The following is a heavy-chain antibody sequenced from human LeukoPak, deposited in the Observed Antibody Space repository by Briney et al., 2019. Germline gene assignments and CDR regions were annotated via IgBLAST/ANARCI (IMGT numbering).Heavy chain of an antibody. CDR1: GFTFSTYA. J-gene: IGHJ4*02. Sequence: ASVKVSCKGSGFTFSTYAISWVRQAPGQGLEWMGWIITYNDNTNYAQRFQGRVTMTTDTSTSTAYMELRGLRSDDTAVYYCARRRGAANDYWGQGTLVTVSS. V-gene: IGHV1-18*01. D-gene: IGHD4/OR15-4a*01. CDR3: ARRRGAANDY. CDR2: IITYNDNT.